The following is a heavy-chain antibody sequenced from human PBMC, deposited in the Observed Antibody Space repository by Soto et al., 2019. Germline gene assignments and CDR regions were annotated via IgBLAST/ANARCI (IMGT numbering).Heavy chain of an antibody. CDR1: GGSISSYY. CDR2: IYYSGST. Sequence: PSETLSLTCTVSGGSISSYYWSWIRQPPGKGLEWIGYIYYSGSTNYNPSLKSRVTISVDTSKNQFSLKLSSVTAADTAVYYCAREFYTVAGVDAFGIWGQGTMVTVSS. V-gene: IGHV4-59*01. CDR3: AREFYTVAGVDAFGI. J-gene: IGHJ3*02. D-gene: IGHD6-19*01.